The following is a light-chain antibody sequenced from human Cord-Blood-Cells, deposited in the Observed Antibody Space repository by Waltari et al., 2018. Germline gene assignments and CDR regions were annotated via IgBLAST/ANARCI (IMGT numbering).Light chain of an antibody. CDR2: DVS. CDR3: SSYTSSSTVV. V-gene: IGLV2-14*01. J-gene: IGLJ2*01. CDR1: SSDVGGYNY. Sequence: QSALTQPASVSGSPGQSITISYTGTSSDVGGYNYVSWYQQHPGKAPKLMIYDVSNRPSGVFNRFSGSKSGNTASLTISGLQAEDEADYYCSSYTSSSTVVFGGGTKLTVL.